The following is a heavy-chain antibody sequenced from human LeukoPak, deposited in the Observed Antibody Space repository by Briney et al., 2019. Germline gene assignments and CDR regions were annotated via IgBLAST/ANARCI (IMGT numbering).Heavy chain of an antibody. V-gene: IGHV4-59*08. CDR3: ARHRGYCSSTSCSYNWFDP. J-gene: IGHJ5*02. D-gene: IGHD2-2*03. CDR1: GGSISSYY. Sequence: SETLSLTCTVSGGSISSYYWTWIRQPPGKGLEWIGYIYYSGSTKYNPSLKSRVTMSVDTSKNRFSLKLSSVTAADTAVYYCARHRGYCSSTSCSYNWFDPWGQGTLVTVSS. CDR2: IYYSGST.